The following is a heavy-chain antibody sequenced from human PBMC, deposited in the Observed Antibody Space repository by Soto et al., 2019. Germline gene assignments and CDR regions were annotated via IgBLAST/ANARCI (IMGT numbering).Heavy chain of an antibody. CDR1: GGTFSSYA. J-gene: IGHJ4*02. V-gene: IGHV1-3*01. D-gene: IGHD2-15*01. Sequence: ASVKVSCKASGGTFSSYAISWVREAPGQRLEWMGWISAGNGNTKCSQKFQDRVTITRDTSASTAYMELSSLRSEDTAVYYCARGESVVGDYWGQGTLVTVSS. CDR2: ISAGNGNT. CDR3: ARGESVVGDY.